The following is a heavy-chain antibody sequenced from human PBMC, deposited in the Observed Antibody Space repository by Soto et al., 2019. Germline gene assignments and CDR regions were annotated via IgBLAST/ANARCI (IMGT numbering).Heavy chain of an antibody. V-gene: IGHV1-69*06. CDR3: ARVSVPGIYGEGV. Sequence: QVQLVQSGAAVKKPGSSGKVSCKAYGGTFGNYALSWVRQDPGHGLEWMGKIMPVFGTVNYAQKFQGRVTITVDKFTNTAYMGLSSLRSGDTAVYYCARVSVPGIYGEGVWGQGTPVSVSS. J-gene: IGHJ6*02. CDR1: GGTFGNYA. D-gene: IGHD2-2*01. CDR2: IMPVFGTV.